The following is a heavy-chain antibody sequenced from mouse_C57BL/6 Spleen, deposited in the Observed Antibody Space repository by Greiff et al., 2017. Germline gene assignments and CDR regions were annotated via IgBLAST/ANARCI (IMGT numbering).Heavy chain of an antibody. J-gene: IGHJ1*03. CDR1: GYTFTSYW. CDR3: ARSMFTAIANWYCDV. V-gene: IGHV1-64*01. D-gene: IGHD2-3*01. CDR2: IHPSGGNT. Sequence: QIQLQQPGAELVKPGASVKLSCKASGYTFTSYWMHWVKQRPGQGLEWIGMIHPSGGNTNYNEKFKSKATLTVDKSSSTAYMQLSSLTSEDSAVYYCARSMFTAIANWYCDVWAQGPRSPSPQ.